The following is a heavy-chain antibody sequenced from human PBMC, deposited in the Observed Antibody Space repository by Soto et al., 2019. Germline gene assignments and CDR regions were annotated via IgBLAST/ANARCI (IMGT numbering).Heavy chain of an antibody. V-gene: IGHV4-39*01. CDR2: IYYSGST. D-gene: IGHD3-10*01. CDR3: ARHGITYYGSGIPLY. Sequence: SETLSLTCTVSGGSISSSSYYWGWIRQPPGKGLEWIGSIYYSGSTYYNPSLKSRVTISVDTSKNQFSLKLSSVTAADTAVYYCARHGITYYGSGIPLYWGQGTLVTVSS. CDR1: GGSISSSSYY. J-gene: IGHJ4*02.